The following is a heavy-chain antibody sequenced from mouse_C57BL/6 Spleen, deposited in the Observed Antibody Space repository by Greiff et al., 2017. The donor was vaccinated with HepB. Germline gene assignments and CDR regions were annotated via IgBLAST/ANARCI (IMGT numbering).Heavy chain of an antibody. CDR2: IRLKSDNYAT. CDR1: GFTFSNYW. Sequence: EVKLEESGGGLVQPGGSMKLSCVASGFTFSNYWMNWVRQSPEKGLEWVAQIRLKSDNYATHYAESVKGRFTISRDDSKSSVYLQMNNLRAEDTGIYYCTDYYGSRSYFDYWGQGTTLTVSS. CDR3: TDYYGSRSYFDY. V-gene: IGHV6-3*01. J-gene: IGHJ2*01. D-gene: IGHD1-1*01.